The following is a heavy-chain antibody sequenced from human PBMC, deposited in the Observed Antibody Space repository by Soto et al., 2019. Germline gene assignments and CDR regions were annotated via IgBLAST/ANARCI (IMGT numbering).Heavy chain of an antibody. CDR2: ISGSGGST. V-gene: IGHV3-23*01. Sequence: EVQLLESGGGLVQPGGSLRLSCAASGFTFSSYAMSWVRQAPGKGLEWVSAISGSGGSTYYADSVKGRFTISRDNSKNTLHLQMNSLRAEATAVYYCAKGSSGWYERFDYWGQGTLVTVSS. CDR3: AKGSSGWYERFDY. CDR1: GFTFSSYA. D-gene: IGHD6-19*01. J-gene: IGHJ4*02.